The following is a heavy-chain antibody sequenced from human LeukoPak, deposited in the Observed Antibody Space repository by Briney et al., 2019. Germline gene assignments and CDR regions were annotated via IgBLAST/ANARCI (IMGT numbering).Heavy chain of an antibody. Sequence: SETLSRTCTVSGGSISSGGYFWTWTRQPAGKGLDWIGHIYDSGNTNYNPSLWSRVTISVDTSKNEFSLKLSSVTAADTAVYFCARGRRRDRDGYKSPGSWFDSWGQGTLVTVSS. CDR2: IYDSGNT. CDR3: ARGRRRDRDGYKSPGSWFDS. V-gene: IGHV4-61*09. J-gene: IGHJ5*01. CDR1: GGSISSGGYF. D-gene: IGHD5-24*01.